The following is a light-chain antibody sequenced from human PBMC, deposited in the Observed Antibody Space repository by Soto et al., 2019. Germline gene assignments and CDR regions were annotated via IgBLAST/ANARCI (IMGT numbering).Light chain of an antibody. V-gene: IGKV3D-15*01. CDR2: GAS. CDR1: QDVNIY. CDR3: QQYNNWPLT. J-gene: IGKJ4*01. Sequence: EIVMTQSPATLSVSPGERATLSCRASQDVNIYLAWYQQKPGQAPRLLISGASTRATGILARFSGSGSGTEFTLTISSLQSEDFAVYYCQQYNNWPLTFGGGTNVEIK.